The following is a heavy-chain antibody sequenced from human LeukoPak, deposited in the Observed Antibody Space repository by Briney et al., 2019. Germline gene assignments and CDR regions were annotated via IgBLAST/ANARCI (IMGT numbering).Heavy chain of an antibody. V-gene: IGHV4-59*01. J-gene: IGHJ4*02. CDR1: GGSISSYY. CDR3: ARMAAAGTDY. Sequence: SETLSLTCTVSGGSISSYYWSWIRQPPGKGLEWIGYIYYSGSTNYNPSLKSRVTISVDTSKNQFSLKLSSMTAADMAVYYCARMAAAGTDYWGQGTLVTVSS. CDR2: IYYSGST. D-gene: IGHD6-13*01.